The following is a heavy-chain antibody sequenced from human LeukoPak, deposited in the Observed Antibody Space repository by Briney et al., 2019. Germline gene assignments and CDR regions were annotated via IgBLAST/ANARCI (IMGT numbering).Heavy chain of an antibody. J-gene: IGHJ6*02. CDR3: ARGSQSGWAYYYYYGMDV. V-gene: IGHV3-30*03. CDR1: GFTFSSYG. CDR2: ISYDGSNK. D-gene: IGHD6-19*01. Sequence: GGSLRLSCAASGFTFSSYGMHWVRQAPGKGLEWVAVISYDGSNKYYADSVKGRFTISRDNSKNTLYLQMNSLRAEDTAVYYCARGSQSGWAYYYYYGMDVWGQGTTVTVSS.